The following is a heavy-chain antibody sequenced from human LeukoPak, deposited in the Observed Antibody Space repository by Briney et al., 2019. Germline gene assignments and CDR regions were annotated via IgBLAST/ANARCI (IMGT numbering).Heavy chain of an antibody. V-gene: IGHV4-39*01. CDR1: GGSISSSSYY. CDR3: SXDYXILTGYVYGMDV. J-gene: IGHJ6*02. Sequence: PSETLSLTCTVSGGSISSSSYYWGWIRQPPGKGLEWIGSIYYSGSTYYNPSLKSRVTISVDTSKNQFSLKLSSVTAADTAVYYXSXDYXILTGYVYGMDVWGQGTTVTVSS. D-gene: IGHD3-9*01. CDR2: IYYSGST.